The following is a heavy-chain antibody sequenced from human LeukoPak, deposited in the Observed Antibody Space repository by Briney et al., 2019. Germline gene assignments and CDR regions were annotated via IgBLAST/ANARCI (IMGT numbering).Heavy chain of an antibody. V-gene: IGHV1-18*01. Sequence: ASVKVSCKASGYTFTSYGISWVRQAPGQGLEWMGWISAYNGNTNYAQKLHGRVTMTTDTSTRTAYMELRSLRSDDTAVYYCAREDTAMVTGLGVLNWFDPWGQGTLVTVSS. J-gene: IGHJ5*02. D-gene: IGHD5-18*01. CDR2: ISAYNGNT. CDR3: AREDTAMVTGLGVLNWFDP. CDR1: GYTFTSYG.